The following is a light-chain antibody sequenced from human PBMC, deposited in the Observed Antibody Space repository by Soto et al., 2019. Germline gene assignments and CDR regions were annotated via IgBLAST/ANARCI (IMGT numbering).Light chain of an antibody. Sequence: DIQMTQSPSSLSASVGDRVTITCRATQDISNYLAWYQQRPGKVPKLLIYGASILQSGVPSRFRGSGSGTDFTLTISSLQPEDVATYDCQKYNSAPTWTFGQGTKVQIK. CDR2: GAS. V-gene: IGKV1-27*01. CDR3: QKYNSAPTWT. CDR1: QDISNY. J-gene: IGKJ1*01.